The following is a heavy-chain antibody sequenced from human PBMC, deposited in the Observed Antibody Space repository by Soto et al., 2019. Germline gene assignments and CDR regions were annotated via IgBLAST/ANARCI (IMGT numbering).Heavy chain of an antibody. J-gene: IGHJ4*02. CDR3: ARSGNEGAVDY. V-gene: IGHV6-1*01. D-gene: IGHD1-26*01. CDR2: TYYRHKWYN. Sequence: XTLSLPFALSVDIVSSKSAAWNWIRQSPSRGLEWLGRTYYRHKWYNEYSLSVKSRIIINPDTSKKQFSLQLNSVTPEDKAVYYCARSGNEGAVDYWGQGTLVTFS. CDR1: VDIVSSKSAA.